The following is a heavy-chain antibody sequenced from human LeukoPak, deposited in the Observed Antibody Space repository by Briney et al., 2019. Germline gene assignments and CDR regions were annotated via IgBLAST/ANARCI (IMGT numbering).Heavy chain of an antibody. Sequence: PSETLSLTCTVSGGSISSSRYYWGWIRQPPGKGLEWIGSIHYSGSTYYNPSLKSRVTISVDTSKNQFSLKLSSVTAADTAVYYCARGIENWFDPWGQGTLVTVSS. D-gene: IGHD3-3*02. CDR1: GGSISSSRYY. CDR2: IHYSGST. CDR3: ARGIENWFDP. J-gene: IGHJ5*02. V-gene: IGHV4-39*07.